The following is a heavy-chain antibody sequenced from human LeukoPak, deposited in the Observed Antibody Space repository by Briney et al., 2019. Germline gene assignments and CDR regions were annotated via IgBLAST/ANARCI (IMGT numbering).Heavy chain of an antibody. V-gene: IGHV4-34*01. CDR2: INHSGST. CDR3: ARAPSGWNFYYFDY. CDR1: GGSFSGYY. D-gene: IGHD6-19*01. J-gene: IGHJ4*02. Sequence: SETLSLTCAVYGGSFSGYYWSWIRQPPGKGLEWIGEINHSGSTNYNPTLKSRVTISVDTSKNQFSLKLSSVTAADTAVYYCARAPSGWNFYYFDYWGQGTLVTVSS.